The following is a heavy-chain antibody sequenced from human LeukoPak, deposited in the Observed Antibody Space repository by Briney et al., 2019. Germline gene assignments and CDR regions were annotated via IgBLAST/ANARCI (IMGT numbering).Heavy chain of an antibody. CDR3: ARASYYDSSGSQPTELDY. D-gene: IGHD3-22*01. V-gene: IGHV4-59*01. Sequence: SETLSLTCTVSGGSISSYYWSWIRQPPGKGLEWIGYIYYSGSTNYNPSLKSRVTISVDMSKNQLSLKLSSVTAADTAVYYCARASYYDSSGSQPTELDYWGQGTLVTVSS. CDR2: IYYSGST. CDR1: GGSISSYY. J-gene: IGHJ4*02.